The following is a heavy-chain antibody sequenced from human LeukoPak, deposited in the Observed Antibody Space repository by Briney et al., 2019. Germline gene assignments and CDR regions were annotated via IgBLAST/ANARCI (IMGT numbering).Heavy chain of an antibody. D-gene: IGHD2-15*01. CDR3: AITFPYCGGGSCAL. CDR1: GFPFTNYW. V-gene: IGHV3-7*01. Sequence: GGSLRLSCAASGFPFTNYWMIWVGQAPGKGPEGVGNINEDGSERKYVDSVKGRFTISRDISKNSLYLQMNSLTAEDTAIYYCAITFPYCGGGSCALGGQGTLVTVSS. CDR2: INEDGSER. J-gene: IGHJ4*02.